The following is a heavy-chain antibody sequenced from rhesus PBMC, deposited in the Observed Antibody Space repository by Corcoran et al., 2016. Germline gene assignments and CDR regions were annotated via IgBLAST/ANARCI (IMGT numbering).Heavy chain of an antibody. J-gene: IGHJ4*01. CDR2: IIPLVGIT. Sequence: QVQLVQSGAEVKKPGASVKVSCKASGVTFGSYAISWVRQAPGQGLERMGVIIPLVGITNHAEKFKGRVTITADTSTSTAYMELSSLRFEDTAVYYCARGDSYSSGPVYWGRGVLVTVSS. V-gene: IGHV1-198*02. CDR1: GVTFGSYA. D-gene: IGHD6-31*01. CDR3: ARGDSYSSGPVY.